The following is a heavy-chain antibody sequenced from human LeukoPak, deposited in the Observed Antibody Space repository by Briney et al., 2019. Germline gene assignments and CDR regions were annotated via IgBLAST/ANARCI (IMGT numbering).Heavy chain of an antibody. Sequence: PGGSLRLSCAASGFTFSSYSMNWVRQAPGKGLEWVSSISSSSSYIYYADSVKGRFTISRDNAKNSLYLQMNSLRAEDTAVYYCARDSGSHSADWFDPWGQGTLVTVSS. CDR2: ISSSSSYI. V-gene: IGHV3-21*01. J-gene: IGHJ5*02. CDR1: GFTFSSYS. CDR3: ARDSGSHSADWFDP. D-gene: IGHD1-26*01.